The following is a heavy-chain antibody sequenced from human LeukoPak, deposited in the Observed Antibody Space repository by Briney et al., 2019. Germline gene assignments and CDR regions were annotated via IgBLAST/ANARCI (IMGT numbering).Heavy chain of an antibody. V-gene: IGHV4-31*03. CDR3: ARESVAAAGTPYYYYYGMDV. CDR2: IYYSGST. J-gene: IGHJ6*04. CDR1: GGSISSGGYY. Sequence: PSETLSLTCTVSGGSISSGGYYWSWVRQHPERGLEWLGYIYYSGSTYYNPSLKSRVTISVNKSKHQFSLKLSSVTAADTAVYYCARESVAAAGTPYYYYYGMDVWGKGTTVTVSS. D-gene: IGHD6-13*01.